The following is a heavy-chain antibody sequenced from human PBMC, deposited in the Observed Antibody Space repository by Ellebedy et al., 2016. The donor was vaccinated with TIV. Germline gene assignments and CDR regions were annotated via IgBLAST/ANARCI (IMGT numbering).Heavy chain of an antibody. CDR2: IYHSGST. CDR1: GGSISSSNW. Sequence: MPSETLSLTCAVSGGSISSSNWWSWVRQPPGKGLEWIGEIYHSGSTYYNPSLKSLVTISVDKSENQFSLKLSSVTAADTAVYYCARDIRAQRRGIGRDYWGQGTLVTVSS. J-gene: IGHJ4*02. CDR3: ARDIRAQRRGIGRDY. V-gene: IGHV4-4*02. D-gene: IGHD3-16*01.